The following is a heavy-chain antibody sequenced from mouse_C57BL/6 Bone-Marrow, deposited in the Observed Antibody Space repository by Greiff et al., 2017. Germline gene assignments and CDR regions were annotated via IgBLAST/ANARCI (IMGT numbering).Heavy chain of an antibody. CDR2: IDPSDSYT. V-gene: IGHV1-69*01. CDR1: GYTFTSYW. Sequence: QVQLQQPGAELVMPGASVKLSCKASGYTFTSYWMHWVKQRPGQGLEWIGEIDPSDSYTNYNQKFKGKSTLTVDKSSSTAYMQLSSLTSEDSAVYYCARYGFDYYGSSYDYWGQGTTLTVSS. CDR3: ARYGFDYYGSSYDY. J-gene: IGHJ2*01. D-gene: IGHD1-1*01.